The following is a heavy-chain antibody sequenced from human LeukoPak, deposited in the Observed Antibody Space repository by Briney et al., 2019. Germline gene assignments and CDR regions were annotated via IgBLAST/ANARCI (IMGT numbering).Heavy chain of an antibody. CDR2: IKQDGSEK. V-gene: IGHV3-7*01. Sequence: PGGSLRLSCAASGFTFSSYWMSWVRQAPGKGLEWVANIKQDGSEKYYADSVKGRFTISRDNAKNSLYLQMNSLRAEDTAVYYCAITDDYGDESGNPFDYWGQGTLVTVSS. J-gene: IGHJ4*02. D-gene: IGHD4-17*01. CDR3: AITDDYGDESGNPFDY. CDR1: GFTFSSYW.